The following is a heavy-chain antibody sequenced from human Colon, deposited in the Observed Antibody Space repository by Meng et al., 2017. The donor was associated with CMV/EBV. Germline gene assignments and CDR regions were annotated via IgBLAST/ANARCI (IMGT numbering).Heavy chain of an antibody. Sequence: SGGSISRSSCKWGWIRQPPGKGLEWIASISYSGRTSYNPSLKSRVTISVHTSQNQFSLKLSSVTAADTAVYYCASHLWEPTSDPFDPWGQGTLVTVSS. CDR3: ASHLWEPTSDPFDP. CDR1: GGSISRSSCK. V-gene: IGHV4-39*01. J-gene: IGHJ5*02. CDR2: ISYSGRT. D-gene: IGHD1-14*01.